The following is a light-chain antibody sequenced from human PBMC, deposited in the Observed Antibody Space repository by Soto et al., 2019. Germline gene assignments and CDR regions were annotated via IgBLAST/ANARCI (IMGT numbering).Light chain of an antibody. CDR3: SSYTTSSTQV. Sequence: QSALTQPASVSGSPGQSITISCTGTSSDIGGYKHVSWYQQHPGKAPKLMIYEVSNRPSGVSNRFSGSKSGNTASLIISGLQAEDEADYYCSSYTTSSTQVFGTGTKLTV. CDR1: SSDIGGYKH. CDR2: EVS. J-gene: IGLJ1*01. V-gene: IGLV2-14*01.